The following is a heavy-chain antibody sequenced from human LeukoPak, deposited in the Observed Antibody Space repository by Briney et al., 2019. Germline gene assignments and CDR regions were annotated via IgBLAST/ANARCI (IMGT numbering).Heavy chain of an antibody. CDR3: AREWSFELDY. Sequence: SVKVSCKASGGTFSSYAISWVRQAPGQGLEWMGRIIPIFGIANYAQKFQGRVTITADKSTSTAYMELSSLRSEDTAVYYCAREWSFELDYWGQGTLVTVSS. CDR1: GGTFSSYA. D-gene: IGHD3-10*01. CDR2: IIPIFGIA. V-gene: IGHV1-69*04. J-gene: IGHJ4*02.